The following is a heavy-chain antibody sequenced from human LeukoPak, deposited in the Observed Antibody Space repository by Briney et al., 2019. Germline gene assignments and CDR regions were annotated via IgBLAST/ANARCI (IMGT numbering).Heavy chain of an antibody. CDR2: ISSSGSTI. Sequence: GGSLRLSCAASGFTFSSYEMNWVRQAPGKGLEWVSYISSSGSTIYYADSVKGRFTTSRDNAKNSLYLQMNSLRAEDTAVYYCARWGRDYYDSSGHDYWGQGTLVTVSS. J-gene: IGHJ4*02. CDR3: ARWGRDYYDSSGHDY. CDR1: GFTFSSYE. D-gene: IGHD3-22*01. V-gene: IGHV3-48*03.